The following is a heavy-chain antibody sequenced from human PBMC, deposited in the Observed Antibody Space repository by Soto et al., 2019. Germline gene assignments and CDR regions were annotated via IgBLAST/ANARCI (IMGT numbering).Heavy chain of an antibody. V-gene: IGHV3-23*01. CDR1: GFTFSRYA. J-gene: IGHJ4*02. Sequence: GGSLRLSCAASGFTFSRYAMSWVRQAPGKGLEWVSAISGSGGSTYYADSVKGRFTISRDNSKNTLYLQMNSLRAEDTAVYYCAKDIPDYYYDLLTGPWDWGQGTLVTVSS. CDR2: ISGSGGST. CDR3: AKDIPDYYYDLLTGPWD. D-gene: IGHD3-9*01.